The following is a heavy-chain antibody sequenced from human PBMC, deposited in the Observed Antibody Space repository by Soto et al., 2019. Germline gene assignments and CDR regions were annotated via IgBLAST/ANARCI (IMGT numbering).Heavy chain of an antibody. J-gene: IGHJ6*02. V-gene: IGHV1-69*01. Sequence: QMQLVQSGAEVKKPGSSVKVSCKASGGTFSGYAISWVRQAPGQGLEWMGGIIPIFGTANYAQKFQGRVTITADESTSTAYMELSSLRSEDTAVYYCARDPLALIAARLHYYYYGMDVWGQGTTVTVSS. D-gene: IGHD6-6*01. CDR1: GGTFSGYA. CDR2: IIPIFGTA. CDR3: ARDPLALIAARLHYYYYGMDV.